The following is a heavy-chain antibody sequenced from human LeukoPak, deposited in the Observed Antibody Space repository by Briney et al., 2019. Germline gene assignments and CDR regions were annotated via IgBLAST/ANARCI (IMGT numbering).Heavy chain of an antibody. CDR3: ARDRASFDFWSGYYF. D-gene: IGHD3-3*01. Sequence: SETLSLTCTVSGGSITNYYWSWIRQPPGKGLEWIGYISYSGNTKYNPSLKSRVTMSVDSSNNPFSLKLSSVTAADTAVYYCARDRASFDFWSGYYFWGQGTLVTVSS. CDR2: ISYSGNT. CDR1: GGSITNYY. J-gene: IGHJ4*02. V-gene: IGHV4-59*01.